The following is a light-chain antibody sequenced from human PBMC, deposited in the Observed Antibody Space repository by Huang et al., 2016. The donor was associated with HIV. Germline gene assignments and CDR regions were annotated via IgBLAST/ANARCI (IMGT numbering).Light chain of an antibody. CDR3: QQSYSNPRT. CDR2: AAS. CDR1: QTISTF. J-gene: IGKJ1*01. V-gene: IGKV1-39*01. Sequence: DIQMTQSPSSLSASVGDRVTITCRASQTISTFLNLYQQKPGKAPKLLIYAASTLQSGVPPRFSGSGSGTDFTLTISSLQPEDFATYHCQQSYSNPRTFGRGTKVEIK.